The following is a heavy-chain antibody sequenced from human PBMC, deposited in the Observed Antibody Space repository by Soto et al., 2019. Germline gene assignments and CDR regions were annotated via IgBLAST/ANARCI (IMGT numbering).Heavy chain of an antibody. CDR1: GFTFSSYS. Sequence: EVQLVESGGGLVKPGGSLRPSCAASGFTFSSYSMNWVRQAPGKGLEWVSSISSSSSYIYYADSVKGRFTISRDNAKNSLYLQMNSLRAEDTAVYYCASERGVVAATYAFDIWGQGTMVTVSS. J-gene: IGHJ3*02. V-gene: IGHV3-21*01. CDR2: ISSSSSYI. CDR3: ASERGVVAATYAFDI. D-gene: IGHD2-15*01.